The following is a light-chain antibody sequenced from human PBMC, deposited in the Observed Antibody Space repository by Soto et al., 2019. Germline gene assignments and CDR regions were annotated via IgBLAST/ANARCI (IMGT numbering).Light chain of an antibody. CDR2: GAS. CDR1: QSVTDNY. J-gene: IGKJ1*01. Sequence: DIVLTQSPGTLSSSPGGRATLSCRASQSVTDNYLAWYQQKPGQAPRLLIYGASSRATGIPDRLSGSGSGTDFTLTISRLEPEDFAMYYCHQYGRSPRGTFGQGTKVEIK. CDR3: HQYGRSPRGT. V-gene: IGKV3-20*01.